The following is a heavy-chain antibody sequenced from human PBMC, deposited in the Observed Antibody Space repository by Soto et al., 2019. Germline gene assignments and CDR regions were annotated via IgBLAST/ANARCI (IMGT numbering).Heavy chain of an antibody. J-gene: IGHJ4*02. CDR2: ISYDGSNK. CDR1: GFTFSSYA. D-gene: IGHD6-19*01. CDR3: ARASNGGYYDF. Sequence: QVQLVESGGGLVQPGRSLRLSCAASGFTFSSYAMHWVRQAPGKGLEWVAGISYDGSNKYYADSVKGRFTISRDNSKNTLYRQMNSLRAEDTGVYYWARASNGGYYDFLGQGTLVTVSS. V-gene: IGHV3-30-3*01.